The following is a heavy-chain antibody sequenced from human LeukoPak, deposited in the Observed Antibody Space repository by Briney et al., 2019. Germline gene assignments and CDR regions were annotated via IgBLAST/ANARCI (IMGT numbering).Heavy chain of an antibody. V-gene: IGHV3-7*01. D-gene: IGHD3-10*01. CDR1: GFTFNSYW. CDR3: ARERGDPMGRGVIIKHKYYYYMDV. CDR2: IKEDGSEK. J-gene: IGHJ6*03. Sequence: GGSLRLSCAASGFTFNSYWMSWVRQAPGKGLEWVANIKEDGSEKYYVDSVKGRFTISRDNAKSSLYLQMNSLRAEDTAVYYCARERGDPMGRGVIIKHKYYYYMDVWGKGTTVTVSS.